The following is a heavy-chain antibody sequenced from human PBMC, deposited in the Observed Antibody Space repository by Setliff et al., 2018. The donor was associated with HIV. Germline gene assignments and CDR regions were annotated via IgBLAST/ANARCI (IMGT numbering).Heavy chain of an antibody. Sequence: SVKVSCKASGGPFTSAFNWVRQVPGQGLEWMGGIIPIFGTANYAQNFGGRVTITADQSTATSYLQLNSLRFEDTAIYYCASDSPAARFEELEDHYYYFMDVWGKGTTVTVS. D-gene: IGHD3-10*01. CDR1: GGPFTSA. CDR3: ASDSPAARFEELEDHYYYFMDV. CDR2: IIPIFGTA. J-gene: IGHJ6*03. V-gene: IGHV1-69*13.